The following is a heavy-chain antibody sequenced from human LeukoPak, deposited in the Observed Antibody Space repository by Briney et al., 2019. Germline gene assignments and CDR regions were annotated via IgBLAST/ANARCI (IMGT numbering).Heavy chain of an antibody. V-gene: IGHV3-23*01. CDR3: AKGLWAFDI. CDR1: GFTFSSYG. J-gene: IGHJ3*02. Sequence: GGTLRLSCAASGFTFSSYGMSWVRQAPGKGLEWVSAISGGGGSTYYADSVKGRFTISRDNSKNTLYLQMNSLRAEDTAVYYCAKGLWAFDIWGQGTMVTVSS. CDR2: ISGGGGST.